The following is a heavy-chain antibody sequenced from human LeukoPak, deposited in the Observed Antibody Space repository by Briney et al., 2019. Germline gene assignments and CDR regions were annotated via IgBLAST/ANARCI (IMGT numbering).Heavy chain of an antibody. CDR1: GGSSSGYY. J-gene: IGHJ4*02. Sequence: SETLSLTCAVYGGSSSGYYWSWIRQPPGKGPEWIGEINHSGSTNYNPSLKSRVTISVDTSKNQFSLKLSSVTAADTAVYYCASENYYDSSGYYYWGQGTLVTVSS. CDR2: INHSGST. CDR3: ASENYYDSSGYYY. V-gene: IGHV4-34*01. D-gene: IGHD3-22*01.